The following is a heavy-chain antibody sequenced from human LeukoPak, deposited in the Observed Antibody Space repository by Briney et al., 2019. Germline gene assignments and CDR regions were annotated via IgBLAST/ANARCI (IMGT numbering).Heavy chain of an antibody. Sequence: PGGSLRLSCAASGFTVSSNYMSWVRQAPGKGLEWVSVIYSGGDTYYADSVKGRFTISRDNAKNSLYLQMNSLRAEDTAVYYCARDQDGGKYYYESSGYSHWGQGILVTVSS. D-gene: IGHD3-22*01. CDR2: IYSGGDT. CDR3: ARDQDGGKYYYESSGYSH. V-gene: IGHV3-53*01. CDR1: GFTVSSNY. J-gene: IGHJ4*02.